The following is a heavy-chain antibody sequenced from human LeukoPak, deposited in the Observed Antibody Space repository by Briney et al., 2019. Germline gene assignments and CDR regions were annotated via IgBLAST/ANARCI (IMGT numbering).Heavy chain of an antibody. V-gene: IGHV4-59*01. Sequence: SETLSLTCTVSGGSISSYYWSWIRQPPGKRLEWIGHIYYSGSTNYNPSLKSRVTISVNTSKNQFSLKLSSVTAADTAVYYCASRSSIWSGYQDTLYYFDSWGQGTLVTVSS. CDR1: GGSISSYY. CDR2: IYYSGST. CDR3: ASRSSIWSGYQDTLYYFDS. D-gene: IGHD3-3*01. J-gene: IGHJ4*02.